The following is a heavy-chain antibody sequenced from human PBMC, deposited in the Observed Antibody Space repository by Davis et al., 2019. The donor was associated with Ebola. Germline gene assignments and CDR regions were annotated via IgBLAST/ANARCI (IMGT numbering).Heavy chain of an antibody. V-gene: IGHV4-34*01. D-gene: IGHD2-2*01. CDR2: INHSGST. Sequence: SETLSLTCAVYGGSFSGYYWSWIRQPPGKGLEWIGEINHSGSTNYNPSLKSRVTISVDTSKNQFSLKLSSVTAADTAVYYCARHQHYGMDVWGQGTTVTVSS. CDR3: ARHQHYGMDV. J-gene: IGHJ6*02. CDR1: GGSFSGYY.